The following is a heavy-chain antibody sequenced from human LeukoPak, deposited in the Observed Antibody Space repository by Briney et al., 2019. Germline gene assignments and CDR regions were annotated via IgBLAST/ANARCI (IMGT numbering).Heavy chain of an antibody. V-gene: IGHV4-61*02. CDR2: IYTSGST. Sequence: PSETLSLTCTVSGGSISSDDYYWSWIRQPAGKGLEWIGRIYTSGSTNYNPSLKSRVTISVDTSKNQFSLKLSSVTAADTAVYYCARDSPHCSSTSCYTGSVDYWGQGTLVTVSS. CDR1: GGSISSDDYY. J-gene: IGHJ4*02. D-gene: IGHD2-2*02. CDR3: ARDSPHCSSTSCYTGSVDY.